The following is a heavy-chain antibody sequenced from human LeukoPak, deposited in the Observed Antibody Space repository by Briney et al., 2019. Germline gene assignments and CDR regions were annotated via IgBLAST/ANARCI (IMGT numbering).Heavy chain of an antibody. CDR1: GVSFSSSSVG. J-gene: IGHJ4*02. V-gene: IGHV6-1*01. Sequence: SQTLSLTCAVSGVSFSSSSVGWNWIRQAPWRGLVWVGRTYSRSKWHNEYAESVTSRISLTSHTSKNQFSLQLNSVPPEDTAEYYCAGTTDYSSFLAFWGQGTLVTVSS. D-gene: IGHD4-11*01. CDR3: AGTTDYSSFLAF. CDR2: TYSRSKWHN.